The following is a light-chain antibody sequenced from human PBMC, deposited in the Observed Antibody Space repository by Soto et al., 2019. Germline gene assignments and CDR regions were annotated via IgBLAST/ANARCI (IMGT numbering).Light chain of an antibody. J-gene: IGKJ1*01. CDR3: QQDGSSPRT. CDR1: QSVSSSY. CDR2: AAS. Sequence: IVVSQSPATLSLSPGERATLSCRASQSVSSSYLACCQQKPGQAPSLLIYAASSSASGLPDRFSGSGSGTDFTLTISRLEPEDFAVYYCQQDGSSPRTFGQGTQVDIK. V-gene: IGKV3-20*01.